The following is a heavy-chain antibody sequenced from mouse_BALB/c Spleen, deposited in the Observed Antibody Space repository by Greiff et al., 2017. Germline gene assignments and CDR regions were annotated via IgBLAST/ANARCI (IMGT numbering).Heavy chain of an antibody. CDR2: ISCYNGAT. Sequence: LVKTGASVKISCKASGYSFTGYYMHWVKQSHGKSLEWIGYISCYNGATSYNQKFKGKATFTVDTSSSTAYMQFNSLTSEDSAVYYCARGKGGNFLTVFDVWGAGTTVTVSS. D-gene: IGHD2-1*01. J-gene: IGHJ1*01. V-gene: IGHV1S34*01. CDR1: GYSFTGYY. CDR3: ARGKGGNFLTVFDV.